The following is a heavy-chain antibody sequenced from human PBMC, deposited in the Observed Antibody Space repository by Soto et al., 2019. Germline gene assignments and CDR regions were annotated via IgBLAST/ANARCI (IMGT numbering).Heavy chain of an antibody. CDR1: GYTFTRYD. D-gene: IGHD3-10*01. V-gene: IGHV1-8*01. Sequence: ASVKVSCKTPGYTFTRYDINWVRQATGQGLEWMGWMNPNSGNTGYAQKFQGRVTMTRNTSISTAYMELSSLRSEDTAVYYCARGGVFFFAAPTNPFDYWGQGTLVTVSS. CDR3: ARGGVFFFAAPTNPFDY. CDR2: MNPNSGNT. J-gene: IGHJ4*02.